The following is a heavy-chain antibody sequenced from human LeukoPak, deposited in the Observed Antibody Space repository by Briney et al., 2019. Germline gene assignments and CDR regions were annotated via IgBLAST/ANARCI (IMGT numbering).Heavy chain of an antibody. CDR1: GGSIDGYY. CDR2: IYYSGTT. J-gene: IGHJ4*02. V-gene: IGHV4-59*01. D-gene: IGHD5-24*01. CDR3: ARDRDGYNLFDY. Sequence: SETLSLTCTVSGGSIDGYYWSWIRQPPGKGLEWIGYIYYSGTTNYNPSLKSRVTISVDTSKNQFSLNLNSVTAADTAVYYCARDRDGYNLFDYWGQGTLVTVSS.